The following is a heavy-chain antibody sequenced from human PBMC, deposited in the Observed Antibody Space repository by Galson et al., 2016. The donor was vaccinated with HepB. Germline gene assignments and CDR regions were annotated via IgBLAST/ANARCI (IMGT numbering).Heavy chain of an antibody. CDR3: ASLYDPSGYYPSYFDY. D-gene: IGHD3-22*01. CDR1: GCSISSSNYY. Sequence: SETLSLTCTVSGCSISSSNYYWGWIRQAPGKGLEWTGRMYYGGSTSYSPSLKSRVTISVDTSKNQFSLKLSSVTAADTAVYYCASLYDPSGYYPSYFDYWGQGALVTVSS. J-gene: IGHJ4*02. V-gene: IGHV4-39*01. CDR2: MYYGGST.